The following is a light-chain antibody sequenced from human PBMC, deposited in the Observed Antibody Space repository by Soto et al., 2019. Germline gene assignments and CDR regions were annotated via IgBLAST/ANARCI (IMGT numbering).Light chain of an antibody. V-gene: IGKV1-9*01. J-gene: IGKJ4*01. Sequence: IQMTQSPSSLSASVGDRVTITCRASQGISSYLAWYQQKPGKAPKLLIYAASTLQSGVPSRFSGSGSGNDFTLTISSLQHDEFATYYCQQLNSYPLTFGGGTKVDIK. CDR2: AAS. CDR1: QGISSY. CDR3: QQLNSYPLT.